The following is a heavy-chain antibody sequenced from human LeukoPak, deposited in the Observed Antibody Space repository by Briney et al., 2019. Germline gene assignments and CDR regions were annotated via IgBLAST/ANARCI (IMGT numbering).Heavy chain of an antibody. Sequence: GGSLRLSCAASGFSFSSYAVSWVRQAPGKGLEWVSGISYSSGSAYYADSVKGRFTISRDNSKNTLYLQMNSLRAEDTAVYYYARDAPYDYVWGSYRYTETNYFDYWGQGTLVTVSS. CDR1: GFSFSSYA. J-gene: IGHJ4*02. V-gene: IGHV3-23*01. CDR2: ISYSSGSA. D-gene: IGHD3-16*02. CDR3: ARDAPYDYVWGSYRYTETNYFDY.